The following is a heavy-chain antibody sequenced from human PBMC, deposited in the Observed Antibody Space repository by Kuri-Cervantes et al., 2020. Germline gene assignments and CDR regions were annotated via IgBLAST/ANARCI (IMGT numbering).Heavy chain of an antibody. CDR1: GFTFSSYS. J-gene: IGHJ5*02. Sequence: GGSLRLSCAASGFTFSSYSMNWVRQAPGKGLEWVSSISSSSSYIYYADSVKGRFTISRDNAKNSLYLQMNSLRDEDTAMYYCARDLISSRYKGDPWGQGTLVTVSS. V-gene: IGHV3-21*01. D-gene: IGHD5-24*01. CDR2: ISSSSSYI. CDR3: ARDLISSRYKGDP.